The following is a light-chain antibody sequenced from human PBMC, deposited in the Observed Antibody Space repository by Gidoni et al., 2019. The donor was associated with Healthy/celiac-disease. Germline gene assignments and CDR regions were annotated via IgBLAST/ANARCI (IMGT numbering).Light chain of an antibody. Sequence: DIQLTQYPSSLSASVGDRVTITCRASQSISSYLHWYQQKPGKAPKLLIYAASSLQSGVPSRFSGSGSGTDFTLTISSLQPEDFATYYCQQSYSTPLTFGGGTKVEIK. J-gene: IGKJ4*01. V-gene: IGKV1-39*01. CDR2: AAS. CDR3: QQSYSTPLT. CDR1: QSISSY.